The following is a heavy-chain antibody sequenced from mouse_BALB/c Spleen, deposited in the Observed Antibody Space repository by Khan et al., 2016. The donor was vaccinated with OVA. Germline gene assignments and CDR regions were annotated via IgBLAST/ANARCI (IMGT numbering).Heavy chain of an antibody. V-gene: IGHV1-20*02. CDR1: GYSFTGYF. CDR3: TRIYRSDFDY. CDR2: INPHIGET. J-gene: IGHJ2*01. D-gene: IGHD1-1*01. Sequence: EVQLQESGPELVRPGASVRLSCKASGYSFTGYFMNWVMQSHGKSIEWIGRINPHIGETFYNQRFKDKATLTVDESSSTAHMELRSLASEDSAVYYCTRIYRSDFDYWGQGTTLTVSS.